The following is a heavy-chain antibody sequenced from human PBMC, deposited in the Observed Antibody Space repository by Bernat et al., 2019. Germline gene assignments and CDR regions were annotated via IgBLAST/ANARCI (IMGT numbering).Heavy chain of an antibody. V-gene: IGHV2-5*02. CDR3: AHSPRVVVAGQLLAEYFQH. CDR1: GFSLSTSGVG. D-gene: IGHD2-15*01. Sequence: QITLKESGPTLVKPTQTLTLTCTFSGFSLSTSGVGVGWIRQPPGKALEWLALIYWDDDKRYSPSLKSRLTITKDTSKNQVVLTMTNMDPVDTATYYCAHSPRVVVAGQLLAEYFQHWGQGTLVTVSS. J-gene: IGHJ1*01. CDR2: IYWDDDK.